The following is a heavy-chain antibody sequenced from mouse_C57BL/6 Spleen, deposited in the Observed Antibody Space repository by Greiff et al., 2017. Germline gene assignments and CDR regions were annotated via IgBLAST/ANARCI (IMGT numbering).Heavy chain of an antibody. CDR1: GFTFSDYY. J-gene: IGHJ1*03. CDR2: INYDGSST. D-gene: IGHD3-2*02. V-gene: IGHV5-16*01. Sequence: EVKLMESEGGLVQPGSSMKLSCTASGFTFSDYYMAWVRQVPEKGLEWVANINYDGSSTYYLDSLKSRFIISRDNAKNILYLQMSSLKSEDTATHYCARDQGYFDVWGTGTTVTVSS. CDR3: ARDQGYFDV.